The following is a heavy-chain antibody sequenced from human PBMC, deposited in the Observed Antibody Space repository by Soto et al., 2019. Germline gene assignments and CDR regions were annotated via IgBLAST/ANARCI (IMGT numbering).Heavy chain of an antibody. D-gene: IGHD6-19*01. V-gene: IGHV3-30-3*01. CDR2: ISYDGSSK. Sequence: PGWSLRLSCASSEFTISSYAIHWVRQAPGKGPEWVAVISYDGSSKYNSDSVKGPFTISRDKSKNTVYLQMHSLTVEDTAVYYCARDAVAMDYWGRGTLVTV. CDR3: ARDAVAMDY. CDR1: EFTISSYA. J-gene: IGHJ4*02.